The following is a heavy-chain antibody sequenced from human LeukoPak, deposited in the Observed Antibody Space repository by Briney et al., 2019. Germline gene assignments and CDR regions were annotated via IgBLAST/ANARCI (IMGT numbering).Heavy chain of an antibody. J-gene: IGHJ4*02. Sequence: ASVKVSCKASGYTFTNYYIHWVRQAPGQGLEWMGWINPNSGGTNYAQKFQGRVTMTRDTSISTAYMELSRLTSDDTAVYYCAKDAIVRDYSNSDYWGQGTLVTVSS. CDR1: GYTFTNYY. V-gene: IGHV1-2*02. D-gene: IGHD4-11*01. CDR3: AKDAIVRDYSNSDY. CDR2: INPNSGGT.